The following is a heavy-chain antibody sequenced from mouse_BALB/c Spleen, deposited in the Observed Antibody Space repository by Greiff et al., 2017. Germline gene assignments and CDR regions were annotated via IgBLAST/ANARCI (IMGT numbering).Heavy chain of an antibody. CDR1: GFTFTDYY. Sequence: EVKLMESGGGLVQPGGSLRLSCATSGFTFTDYYMSWVRQPPGKALEWLGFIRNKANGYTTEYSASVKGRFTISRDNSQSILYLQMNTLRAEDSATYYCAREDWDYAMDYWGQGTSVTVSS. CDR2: IRNKANGYTT. CDR3: AREDWDYAMDY. V-gene: IGHV7-3*02. D-gene: IGHD4-1*01. J-gene: IGHJ4*01.